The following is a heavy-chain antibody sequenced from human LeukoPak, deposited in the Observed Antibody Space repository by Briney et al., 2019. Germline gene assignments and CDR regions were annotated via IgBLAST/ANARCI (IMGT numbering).Heavy chain of an antibody. J-gene: IGHJ4*02. CDR1: AYSFATYW. V-gene: IGHV5-51*01. Sequence: GESLKISCKGSAYSFATYWIGWVSQMPGKGLEWMGIIYPGDSETRYSPSFQGQVTISADKSITTAYLQWSSLKASDTAMYYCARSSSSGWYFLDYWGQGTLVTVSS. CDR3: ARSSSSGWYFLDY. D-gene: IGHD6-13*01. CDR2: IYPGDSET.